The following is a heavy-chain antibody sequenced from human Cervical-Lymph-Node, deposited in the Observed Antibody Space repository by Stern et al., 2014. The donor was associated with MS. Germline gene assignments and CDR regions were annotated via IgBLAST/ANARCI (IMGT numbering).Heavy chain of an antibody. CDR3: ARGGGLVGYFDY. CDR1: GDTFSSYA. Sequence: QVQLVQSGAEVKKPGSSVQVSCKASGDTFSSYAINWVRQVPGQGLEWMGGITPVCGTTNYAQKFQGRVTITADKSTNTAYMELMTLRSEDTAVYYCARGGGLVGYFDYWGQGTLVSVSS. D-gene: IGHD1-26*01. V-gene: IGHV1-69*06. CDR2: ITPVCGTT. J-gene: IGHJ4*02.